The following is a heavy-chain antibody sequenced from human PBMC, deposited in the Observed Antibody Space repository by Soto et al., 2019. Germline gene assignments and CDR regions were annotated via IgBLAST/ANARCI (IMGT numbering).Heavy chain of an antibody. J-gene: IGHJ4*02. Sequence: QVQLVESGGGVVQPGRSLRLSCAASGFTFSSYAMHWVRQAPGKGLEWVAVISYDGSNKYYADSVKGRFTISRDNSKNTLNVQMNSLRAEDTAVYYCASRWGGRYYDFWSGYLVWGQGTLVTVSS. CDR1: GFTFSSYA. CDR2: ISYDGSNK. V-gene: IGHV3-30-3*01. D-gene: IGHD3-3*01. CDR3: ASRWGGRYYDFWSGYLV.